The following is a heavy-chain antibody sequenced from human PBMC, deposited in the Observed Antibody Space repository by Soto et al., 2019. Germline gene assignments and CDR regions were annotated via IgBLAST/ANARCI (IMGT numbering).Heavy chain of an antibody. Sequence: EVQLLESGGGLVQPGGSLRLSCAASGFTFSNYAMSWVRQAPGRGLEWVSAISGSAYSTYYADSVKGRFTISRDNSKNTLYLQMNSLRAEDTAVYYCAPLSGDYWGQGTLVTVSS. CDR1: GFTFSNYA. CDR3: APLSGDY. V-gene: IGHV3-23*01. CDR2: ISGSAYST. J-gene: IGHJ4*02. D-gene: IGHD6-25*01.